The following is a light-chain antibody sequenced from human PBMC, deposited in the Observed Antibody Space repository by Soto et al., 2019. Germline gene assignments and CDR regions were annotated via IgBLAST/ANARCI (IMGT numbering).Light chain of an antibody. Sequence: DIVLTQSPATLSLSPGERATLSCRASQSVGSNLAWYQQKPGQAPRLLIYDASNRATGIPARFSGTGSVTDFTLTISSLEPEDFAVYYCQQRSNWPLFTFCPGTKVDIK. CDR3: QQRSNWPLFT. CDR1: QSVGSN. CDR2: DAS. J-gene: IGKJ3*01. V-gene: IGKV3-11*01.